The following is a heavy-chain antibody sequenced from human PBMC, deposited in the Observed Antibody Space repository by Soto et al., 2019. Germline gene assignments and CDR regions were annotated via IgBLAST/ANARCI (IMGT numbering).Heavy chain of an antibody. J-gene: IGHJ4*02. V-gene: IGHV3-48*03. CDR1: GFIFSDYE. CDR2: ISKSGGGSIK. Sequence: GSLRLSCVGSGFIFSDYEIIWVRQAPGEGLEWISYISKSGGGSIKYYADSVKGRFTISRDNAKNSVYLQMNSLRAEDTAIYYCAREGAYYFDYWGQGALVTVSS. CDR3: AREGAYYFDY.